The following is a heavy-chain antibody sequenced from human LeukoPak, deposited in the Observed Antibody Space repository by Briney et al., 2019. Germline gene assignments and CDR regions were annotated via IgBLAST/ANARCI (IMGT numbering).Heavy chain of an antibody. CDR2: IKEDGSEK. J-gene: IGHJ4*02. V-gene: IGHV3-7*03. Sequence: GGSLRLSCAASGFTFSSYWMHWVRQAPGEGLEWVADIKEDGSEKYYMDSVKGRFTISRDNAKNSLYLQMNSLKAEDTAVYYCAKDNGGGGFDYWGQGTLVTVSS. CDR1: GFTFSSYW. CDR3: AKDNGGGGFDY. D-gene: IGHD3-16*01.